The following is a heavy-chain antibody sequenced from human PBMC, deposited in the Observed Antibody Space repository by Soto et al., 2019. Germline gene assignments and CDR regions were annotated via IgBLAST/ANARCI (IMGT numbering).Heavy chain of an antibody. Sequence: GESLKISCKGSGYSFTSYWIGWVRQMPGKGLEWMGIIYPGDSVTRYSPSFQGQVTISADKSISTAYLQWSSLKASDTAMCYCARRSWHFSGGSCYSCGWFDPWGQGTLVTVSS. CDR2: IYPGDSVT. D-gene: IGHD2-15*01. CDR1: GYSFTSYW. CDR3: ARRSWHFSGGSCYSCGWFDP. V-gene: IGHV5-51*01. J-gene: IGHJ5*02.